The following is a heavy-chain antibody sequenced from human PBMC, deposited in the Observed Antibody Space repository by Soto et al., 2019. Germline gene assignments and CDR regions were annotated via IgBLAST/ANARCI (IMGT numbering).Heavy chain of an antibody. Sequence: PGESLKISCKGSGYSFTSYWIGWVRQMPGKGPEWMGIIYPGDSDTRYSPSFQGQVTISADKSISTAYLQWSSLKASDTAMYYCARRQYIVGAPGYGMDVWGQGTTVTVSS. J-gene: IGHJ6*02. CDR1: GYSFTSYW. CDR2: IYPGDSDT. D-gene: IGHD1-26*01. V-gene: IGHV5-51*01. CDR3: ARRQYIVGAPGYGMDV.